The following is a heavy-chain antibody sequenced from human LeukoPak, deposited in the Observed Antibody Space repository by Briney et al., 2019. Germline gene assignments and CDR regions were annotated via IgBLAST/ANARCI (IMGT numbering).Heavy chain of an antibody. V-gene: IGHV3-7*01. CDR2: IKQDGSVQ. Sequence: GGSLRLSCAVSGITLSNYGMSWVRQAPGKGPEWVAHIKQDGSVQHYLDSVKGRFTISRDNAKNSTVLQMSSLRADDTAVYYCARWAGVTDYWGQGTLVTVSS. J-gene: IGHJ4*02. CDR3: ARWAGVTDY. CDR1: GITLSNYG. D-gene: IGHD5-18*01.